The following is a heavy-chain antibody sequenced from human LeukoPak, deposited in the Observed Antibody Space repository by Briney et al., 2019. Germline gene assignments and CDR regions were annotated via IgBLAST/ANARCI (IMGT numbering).Heavy chain of an antibody. CDR2: TSYSSKLYN. Sequence: SQTLSLTCAISRDSVARKGAAWNWIRQSPSRGLEWLGRTSYSSKLYNDYSVSVKSRITNNADTSKNQFSLQLNSVTPEDTAVYYCARSQGDMDVWGKGTSVTVSS. CDR1: RDSVARKGAA. J-gene: IGHJ6*03. D-gene: IGHD1-26*01. V-gene: IGHV6-1*01. CDR3: ARSQGDMDV.